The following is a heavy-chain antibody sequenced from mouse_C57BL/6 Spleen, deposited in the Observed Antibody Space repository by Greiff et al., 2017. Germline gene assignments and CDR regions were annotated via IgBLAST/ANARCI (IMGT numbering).Heavy chain of an antibody. V-gene: IGHV1-15*01. Sequence: QVQLQQSGAELVRPGASVTLSCKASGYTFTDYEMHWVKQTPVHGLEWIGAIDPETGGTAYNQKFKGKAILTADISSSTAYLELRSLTSEDSAVYYCTRRDYWGQGTTLTVSS. CDR3: TRRDY. CDR1: GYTFTDYE. CDR2: IDPETGGT. J-gene: IGHJ2*01.